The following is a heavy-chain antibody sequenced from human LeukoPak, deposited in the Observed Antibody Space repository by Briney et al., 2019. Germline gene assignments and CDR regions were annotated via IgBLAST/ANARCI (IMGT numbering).Heavy chain of an antibody. D-gene: IGHD3-3*01. Sequence: PGGSLRLSCAASGFSLSAYGVHWVRQAPGKGLEWVAVIWYDGTSKDYADSVKGRFTISRDNSKNTLYLQMNSLRAEDTAVYYCAKDRGNYDFWSGYYDIGGWFDPWGQGTLVTVSS. CDR3: AKDRGNYDFWSGYYDIGGWFDP. CDR1: GFSLSAYG. J-gene: IGHJ5*02. CDR2: IWYDGTSK. V-gene: IGHV3-33*06.